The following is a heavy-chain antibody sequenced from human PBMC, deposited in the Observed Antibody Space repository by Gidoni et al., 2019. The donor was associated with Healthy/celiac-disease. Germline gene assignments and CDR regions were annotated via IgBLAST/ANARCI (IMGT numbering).Heavy chain of an antibody. V-gene: IGHV1-18*01. D-gene: IGHD3-16*01. J-gene: IGHJ5*02. CDR1: GYTFTSYG. CDR2: ISAYNGNT. Sequence: VQLVRSGAEVKKPGDSGKGACQPSGYTFTSYGISWGRQAPGQGLEWMGWISAYNGNTNSAQKLQRRVTMTTDTSTSTAYMELRSLRSDDTAVYYCARGITFGGVIAHWGQGTLVTVSS. CDR3: ARGITFGGVIAH.